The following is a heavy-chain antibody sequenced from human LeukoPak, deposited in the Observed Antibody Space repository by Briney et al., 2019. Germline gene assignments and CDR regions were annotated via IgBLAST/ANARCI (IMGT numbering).Heavy chain of an antibody. CDR2: INPSGGST. J-gene: IGHJ6*03. D-gene: IGHD3-10*01. CDR1: GYTFTSYY. CDR3: ARDYGSGSSQRENYYYYYMDV. Sequence: ASVKVSCKASGYTFTSYYMHWVRQAPGQGLEWMGIINPSGGSTSYAQKFQGRVTMTRDTSTSTVYMELSSLRSEDTAVYYCARDYGSGSSQRENYYYYYMDVWGKGTTVTISS. V-gene: IGHV1-46*01.